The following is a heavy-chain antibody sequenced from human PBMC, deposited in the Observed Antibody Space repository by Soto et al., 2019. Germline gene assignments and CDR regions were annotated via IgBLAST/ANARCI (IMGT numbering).Heavy chain of an antibody. CDR1: GFTFHDYG. V-gene: IGHV3-9*01. D-gene: IGHD3-3*02. Sequence: SLRLSCAASGFTFHDYGIHFGRQFPGKGLEWVSGISWNSGSLDYADSVKGRFTISRDNAKNSLYLQMNSLRAEDTALYYCAKDISLLAETPDYWGQGTLVTVSS. CDR3: AKDISLLAETPDY. CDR2: ISWNSGSL. J-gene: IGHJ4*02.